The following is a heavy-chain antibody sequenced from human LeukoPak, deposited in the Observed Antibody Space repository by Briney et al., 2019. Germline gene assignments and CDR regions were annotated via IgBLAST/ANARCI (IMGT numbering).Heavy chain of an antibody. CDR2: ISYDGSNK. Sequence: GGSLRLSCAASEFTFSSNAMHWVRQAPGKGLEWVTIISYDGSNKYYADSVKGRFTISRDNSKNTLYLQMNSLRAEDTAVYYCARSHYYYGDYDIYFDLWGRGTLVTVSS. V-gene: IGHV3-30*04. CDR1: EFTFSSNA. J-gene: IGHJ2*01. D-gene: IGHD4-17*01. CDR3: ARSHYYYGDYDIYFDL.